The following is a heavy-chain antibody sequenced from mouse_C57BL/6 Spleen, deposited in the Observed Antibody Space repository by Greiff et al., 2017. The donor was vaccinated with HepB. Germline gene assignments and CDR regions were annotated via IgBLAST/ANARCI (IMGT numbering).Heavy chain of an antibody. Sequence: VHVKQSGPELVKPGASVKISCKASGYSFTDYNMNWVKQSNGKSLEWIGVINPNYGTTSYNQKFKGKATLTVDQSSSTAYMQLYSLTSEDSAVYYCARGDYGSSFAYWGQGTLVTVSA. CDR1: GYSFTDYN. CDR2: INPNYGTT. J-gene: IGHJ3*01. V-gene: IGHV1-39*01. CDR3: ARGDYGSSFAY. D-gene: IGHD1-1*01.